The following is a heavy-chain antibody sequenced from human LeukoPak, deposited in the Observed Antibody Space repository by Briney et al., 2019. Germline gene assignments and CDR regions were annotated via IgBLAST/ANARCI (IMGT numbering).Heavy chain of an antibody. Sequence: SQTLSLTCAVSGGSISSGGYSWSWIRQPPGTGLEWIGYIYHSGSTYYNPSLKSRVTISVDRSKNQFSLKLSSVTAADTAVYYCARTPTYYDYVWGSSGFYFDYWGQGTLVTVSS. CDR1: GGSISSGGYS. J-gene: IGHJ4*02. D-gene: IGHD3-16*01. CDR3: ARTPTYYDYVWGSSGFYFDY. CDR2: IYHSGST. V-gene: IGHV4-30-2*01.